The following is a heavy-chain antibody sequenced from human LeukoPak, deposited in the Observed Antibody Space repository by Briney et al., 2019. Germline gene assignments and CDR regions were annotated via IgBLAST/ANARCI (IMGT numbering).Heavy chain of an antibody. CDR3: ARGGGKGITTLFDY. CDR1: GXIVSSTY. CDR2: IFSGGTP. V-gene: IGHV3-53*05. Sequence: QTGGSLRLSCAASGXIVSSTYMTWVRQAPGKGLEWVSVIFSGGTPYYADSVKGRFTISRDNSKNTLYLQMNSLRAEDTAVYYCARGGGKGITTLFDYWGQGTLVTVSS. J-gene: IGHJ4*02. D-gene: IGHD3-3*01.